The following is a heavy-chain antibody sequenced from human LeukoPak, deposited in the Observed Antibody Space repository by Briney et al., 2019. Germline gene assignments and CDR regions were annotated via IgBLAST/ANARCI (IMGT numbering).Heavy chain of an antibody. Sequence: GGSLRLSCAASGFTFSSYAMRWVRQTPGKGLEWVSSISSSSSYIYYADSVKGRFTISRDNAKNSLYLQMNSLRAEDTAVYYCARDQDSSGFLDYWGQGTLVTVSS. CDR2: ISSSSSYI. D-gene: IGHD6-19*01. J-gene: IGHJ4*02. V-gene: IGHV3-21*01. CDR3: ARDQDSSGFLDY. CDR1: GFTFSSYA.